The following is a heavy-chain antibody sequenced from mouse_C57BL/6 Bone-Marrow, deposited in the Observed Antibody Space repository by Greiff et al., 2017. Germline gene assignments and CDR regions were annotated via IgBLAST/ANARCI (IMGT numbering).Heavy chain of an antibody. CDR1: GFSFNTYA. Sequence: EVKLVESGGGLVQPKGSLKLSCAASGFSFNTYAMNWVRQAPGKGLEWVARIRSKSNNYATYDDDSVKDRFTISRDDLESMIYLQMDNSKTEDTAMYYYVREGAMAYWGQGTSVTVSA. J-gene: IGHJ4*01. CDR3: VREGAMAY. V-gene: IGHV10-1*01. CDR2: IRSKSNNYAT.